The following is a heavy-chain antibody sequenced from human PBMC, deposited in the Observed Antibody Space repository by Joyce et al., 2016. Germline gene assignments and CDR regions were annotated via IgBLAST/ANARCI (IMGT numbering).Heavy chain of an antibody. CDR3: VRRRSFDSGSLDY. J-gene: IGHJ4*02. CDR1: GYSVNTHW. CDR2: IYPGDSEA. V-gene: IGHV5-51*07. Sequence: EVQLVQSGAEVKKPGESLKISCKGSGYSVNTHWIDWVHQMPGSGLGWRGVIYPGDSEATYSPSFQGQVTISVDKSISTAYLQWSSLKAADTAMYYCVRRRSFDSGSLDYWGQGTLVTVSS. D-gene: IGHD3-10*01.